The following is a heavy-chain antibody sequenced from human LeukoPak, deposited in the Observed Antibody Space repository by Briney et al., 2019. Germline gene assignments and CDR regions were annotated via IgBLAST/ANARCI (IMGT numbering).Heavy chain of an antibody. J-gene: IGHJ5*02. CDR1: GGSVSSATYY. CDR3: ARGQYCTSTSCYYNWFDP. V-gene: IGHV4-39*01. Sequence: PSETLSLTCTVSGGSVSSATYYWAWIRQPPGKGLEWIGSIYYSGSTYYNPSLKSPVTISVDTSKNQFSLKLSSVTAADTAVYYCARGQYCTSTSCYYNWFDPLGQGTLVIVSS. D-gene: IGHD2-2*01. CDR2: IYYSGST.